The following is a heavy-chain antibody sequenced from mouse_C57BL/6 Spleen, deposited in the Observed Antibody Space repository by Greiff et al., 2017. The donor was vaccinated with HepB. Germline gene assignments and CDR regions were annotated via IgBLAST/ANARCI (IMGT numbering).Heavy chain of an antibody. J-gene: IGHJ4*01. V-gene: IGHV1-18*01. CDR1: GYTFTDYN. D-gene: IGHD2-4*01. CDR2: INPNNGGT. Sequence: EVQLQQSGPELVKPGASVKIPCKASGYTFTDYNMDWVKQSHGKSLEWIGDINPNNGGTIYNQKFKGKATLTVDKSSSTAYMELRSLTSEDTAVYYCARSDDYDSYAMDYWGQGTSVTVSS. CDR3: ARSDDYDSYAMDY.